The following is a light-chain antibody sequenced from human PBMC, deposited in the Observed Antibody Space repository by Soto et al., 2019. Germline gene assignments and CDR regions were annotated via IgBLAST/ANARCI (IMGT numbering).Light chain of an antibody. V-gene: IGKV1-9*01. CDR1: QGISSY. Sequence: DIQLTQSPSFLSASVGDRVTITCRASQGISSYLAWYQQKPGKAPKLLIYAASTLQSGVPSRLSGSGSGTEFTLTMSSLQPEDFATYYCQQGGTFGPGTKVDI. J-gene: IGKJ3*01. CDR2: AAS. CDR3: QQGGT.